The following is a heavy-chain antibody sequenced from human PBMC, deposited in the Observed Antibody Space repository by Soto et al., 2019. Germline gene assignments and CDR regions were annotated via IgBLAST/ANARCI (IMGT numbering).Heavy chain of an antibody. CDR3: ARVHSSSWYYFDY. CDR2: IYYSGST. Sequence: SETLSLTCTVSGGSISSYYWSWIRQPPGKGLEWIGYIYYSGSTNYNPSLKSRVTISVDTSKNQFSLKLSSVTAADTAVYYCARVHSSSWYYFDYWGQGTLVTVSS. D-gene: IGHD6-13*01. CDR1: GGSISSYY. V-gene: IGHV4-59*01. J-gene: IGHJ4*02.